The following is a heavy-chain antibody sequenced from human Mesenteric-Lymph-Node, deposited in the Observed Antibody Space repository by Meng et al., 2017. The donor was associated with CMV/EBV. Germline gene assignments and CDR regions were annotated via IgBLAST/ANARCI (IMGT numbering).Heavy chain of an antibody. CDR1: GLTFNNYW. J-gene: IGHJ4*02. Sequence: GESLKISCEASGLTFNNYWMNWVRQAPGKGLEWVANIEQGGSEKYYMDSVKGRFTISRDNAKNSLYLQMNSLRAEDTAVYYCAREDYDFWSGYTDYWGQGTLVTVSS. CDR3: AREDYDFWSGYTDY. CDR2: IEQGGSEK. D-gene: IGHD3-3*01. V-gene: IGHV3-7*01.